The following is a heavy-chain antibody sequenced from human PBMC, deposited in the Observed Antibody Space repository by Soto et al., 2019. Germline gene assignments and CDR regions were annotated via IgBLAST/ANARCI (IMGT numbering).Heavy chain of an antibody. Sequence: QITLKESGPTLVKPTQTLTLTCTFSGFSLSTSGVGVGWIRQPPGKALEWLALIYWDNDKRYSPSLKSRLTISKDTSKNQVVLTMTNMDPLDTATYYCAHGYHDILTGNYYWYFDLWGRGTLVTVSS. D-gene: IGHD3-9*01. V-gene: IGHV2-5*02. CDR1: GFSLSTSGVG. CDR2: IYWDNDK. CDR3: AHGYHDILTGNYYWYFDL. J-gene: IGHJ2*01.